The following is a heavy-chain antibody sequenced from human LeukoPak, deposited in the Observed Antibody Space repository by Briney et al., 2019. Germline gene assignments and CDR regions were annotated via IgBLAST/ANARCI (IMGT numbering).Heavy chain of an antibody. V-gene: IGHV1-46*01. CDR3: ARDLRVSSSPYYFDY. Sequence: GASVKVSCKASGYTFTSYYMHWVRQAPGQGLEWMGIINPSGGSTSYAQKFQGRVTMTRDTPTSTVYMELSSLRSEDTAVYYCARDLRVSSSPYYFDYWGQGTLVTVSS. CDR2: INPSGGST. CDR1: GYTFTSYY. D-gene: IGHD6-13*01. J-gene: IGHJ4*02.